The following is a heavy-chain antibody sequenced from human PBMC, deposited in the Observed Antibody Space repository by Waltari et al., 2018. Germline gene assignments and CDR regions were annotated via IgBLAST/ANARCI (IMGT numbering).Heavy chain of an antibody. CDR1: GGSFSGSY. V-gene: IGHV4-34*01. D-gene: IGHD3-16*02. Sequence: QVPLQQWGAGLLKPSETLSLTCAVYGGSFSGSYWSWIRQPPGTGLEWIGEINHSGSTNYNPSLKSRVTISVDTSKNQFSLKLSSVTAADTAVYYCARGRNDYVWGSYRYTASFDYWGQGTLVTVSS. CDR2: INHSGST. CDR3: ARGRNDYVWGSYRYTASFDY. J-gene: IGHJ4*02.